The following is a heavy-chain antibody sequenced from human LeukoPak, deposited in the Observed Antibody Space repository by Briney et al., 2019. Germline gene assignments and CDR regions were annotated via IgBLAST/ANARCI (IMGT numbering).Heavy chain of an antibody. CDR1: EFNFRDYA. D-gene: IGHD3-16*01. V-gene: IGHV3-23*05. Sequence: GGSLRLSCAASEFNFRDYAMSWVRQAPGKGLEWVSAIHSRSSNTYYADSVKGRFTISRDDSKKMLYLQMNSLRAEDTALYYCAKDGTGGVGGDYWGQGALVTVSS. J-gene: IGHJ4*02. CDR3: AKDGTGGVGGDY. CDR2: IHSRSSNT.